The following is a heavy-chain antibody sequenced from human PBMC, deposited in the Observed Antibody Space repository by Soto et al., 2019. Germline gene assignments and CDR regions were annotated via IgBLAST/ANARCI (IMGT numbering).Heavy chain of an antibody. Sequence: SETLSLTCTVSGSDITTYYWSWLRQSPGKGLEWIGHIYDTGSTTYNPSLKSRVTLSVDTSKNQFSVRLNSVTASDTAVYYCAPLSVSLSGPYGIHVWGQGTTVTVSS. CDR2: IYDTGST. CDR3: APLSVSLSGPYGIHV. J-gene: IGHJ6*02. V-gene: IGHV4-59*04. D-gene: IGHD2-15*01. CDR1: GSDITTYY.